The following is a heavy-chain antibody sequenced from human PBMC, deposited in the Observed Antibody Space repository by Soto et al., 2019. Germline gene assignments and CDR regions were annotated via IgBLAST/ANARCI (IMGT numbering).Heavy chain of an antibody. D-gene: IGHD3-3*01. Sequence: QVQLVQSGAEVKKPGASVKVSCKASGYTFTSYGITWVRQAPGQGLEWMGWISGYNGITNYAQKLQGRVTMTTDTSTSTAYMELRSLRSDDTAVYYCARYPTIFGVVQNYGMDVWGQGPTVPVSS. CDR2: ISGYNGIT. CDR1: GYTFTSYG. V-gene: IGHV1-18*01. CDR3: ARYPTIFGVVQNYGMDV. J-gene: IGHJ6*02.